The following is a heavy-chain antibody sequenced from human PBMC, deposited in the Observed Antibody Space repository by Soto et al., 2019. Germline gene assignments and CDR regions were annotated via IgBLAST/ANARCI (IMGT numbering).Heavy chain of an antibody. J-gene: IGHJ4*02. Sequence: QEQVVQSGPAMKEPGSSVKVSCRASGIMSSGYGFSWVRQAPGQGLQWVGVINPTLDSTHYAQNLQGRVSITVDKSTDTAYLEVTSLRLEDTDIYFCATMKRARLDSWGRGTVVTVSS. CDR3: ATMKRARLDS. CDR2: INPTLDST. D-gene: IGHD6-25*01. V-gene: IGHV1-69*06. CDR1: GIMSSGYG.